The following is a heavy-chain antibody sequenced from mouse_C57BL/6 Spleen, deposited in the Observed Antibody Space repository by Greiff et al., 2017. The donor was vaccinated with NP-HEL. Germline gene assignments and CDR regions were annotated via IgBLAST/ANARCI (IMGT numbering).Heavy chain of an antibody. CDR3: ARSIYYGNYAMDY. D-gene: IGHD2-1*01. CDR1: GYAFSSAW. Sequence: VQLQQSGPELVKPGASVKISCKASGYAFSSAWMNWVKQRPGKGLEWIGRIYPGDGDTNYNGKFKGKATLTADKSSSTAYMQLSSLTSEDSAVYFCARSIYYGNYAMDYWGQGTSVTVSS. V-gene: IGHV1-82*01. CDR2: IYPGDGDT. J-gene: IGHJ4*01.